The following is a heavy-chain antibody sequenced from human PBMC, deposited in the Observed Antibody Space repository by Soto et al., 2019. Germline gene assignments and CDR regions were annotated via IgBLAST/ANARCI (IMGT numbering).Heavy chain of an antibody. CDR1: GYTFTTYW. D-gene: IGHD4-17*01. V-gene: IGHV5-10-1*01. J-gene: IGHJ4*02. CDR3: ARHTGLGPMAFDY. CDR2: IDPSNSYT. Sequence: GESLKISCKGSGYTFTTYWMTWMRQTRGKGLEWMGRIDPSNSYTSYNPSFHGHVTLSAVMSIRTAHLQWSGLTASDTAMYYWARHTGLGPMAFDYWGQGTLVTVSS.